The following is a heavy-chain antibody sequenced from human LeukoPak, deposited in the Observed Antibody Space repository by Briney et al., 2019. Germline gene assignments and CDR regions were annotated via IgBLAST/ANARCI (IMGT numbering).Heavy chain of an antibody. CDR1: GGSISSYY. J-gene: IGHJ4*02. V-gene: IGHV4-59*01. CDR3: ARVQGGATTY. CDR2: IYYSGST. D-gene: IGHD1-26*01. Sequence: SETLTLTCTVSGGSISSYYWSWIRQPPGKGLEWIGYIYYSGSTNYNPSLKSRVTISVDTSKNQFSLKLSSVTAADTAVYYCARVQGGATTYWGQGTLVTVSS.